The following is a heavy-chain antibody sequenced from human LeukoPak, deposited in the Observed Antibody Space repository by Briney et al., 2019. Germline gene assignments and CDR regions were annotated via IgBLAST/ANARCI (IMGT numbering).Heavy chain of an antibody. Sequence: PSETLSLTCTVSGGSISSYYWSWIRQPPGKGLEWSGYIYYSGSTNYNPSLKSRVTISVDTSKNQFSLKLSSVTAADTAVYYCARVQYYYDSSGYYYVPGWFDPWGQGTLVTVSS. D-gene: IGHD3-22*01. CDR3: ARVQYYYDSSGYYYVPGWFDP. CDR2: IYYSGST. CDR1: GGSISSYY. V-gene: IGHV4-59*01. J-gene: IGHJ5*02.